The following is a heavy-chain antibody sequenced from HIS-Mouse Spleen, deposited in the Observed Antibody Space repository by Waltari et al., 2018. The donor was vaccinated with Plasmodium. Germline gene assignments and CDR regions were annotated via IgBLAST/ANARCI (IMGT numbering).Heavy chain of an antibody. D-gene: IGHD6-13*01. CDR2: IKQDGSEK. CDR1: GFTFGSCW. CDR3: ASSWYWYFDL. V-gene: IGHV3-7*01. J-gene: IGHJ2*01. Sequence: EVQLVESGGCLVQHGGSLRVSRAAPGFTFGSCWLSWVRQAPGRGLEWVANIKQDGSEKYYVDSVKGRFTISRDNAKNSLYLQMNSLRAEDTAVYYCASSWYWYFDLWGRGTLVTVSS.